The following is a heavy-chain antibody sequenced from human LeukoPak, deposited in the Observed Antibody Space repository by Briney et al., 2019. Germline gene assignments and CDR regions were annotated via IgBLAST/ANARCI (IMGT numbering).Heavy chain of an antibody. CDR2: LYNDGST. V-gene: IGHV3-53*01. J-gene: IGHJ4*02. Sequence: GGSLRLSCAASGFAVSDIYMNWVRQAPGKGLERVSVLYNDGSTYYADSVKGRFTISRDTSKNTVYLQMNSLRAEDTAVYYCARLHNLASHDFDYWGQGTLVTVSS. D-gene: IGHD1-14*01. CDR3: ARLHNLASHDFDY. CDR1: GFAVSDIY.